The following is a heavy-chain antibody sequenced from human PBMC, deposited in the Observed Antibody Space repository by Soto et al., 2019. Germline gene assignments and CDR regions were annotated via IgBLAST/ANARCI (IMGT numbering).Heavy chain of an antibody. V-gene: IGHV1-69*13. CDR1: GGTFSSYA. CDR2: IIPIFGTA. CDR3: ARVLGYSRSSYYFDY. J-gene: IGHJ4*02. Sequence: ASVKVSCKASGGTFSSYAISWVRQAPGQGLEWMGGIIPIFGTANYAQKFQGRVTITADESTSTAYMELSSLRSEDTAVYYCARVLGYSRSSYYFDYWGQGTLVTVSS. D-gene: IGHD6-6*01.